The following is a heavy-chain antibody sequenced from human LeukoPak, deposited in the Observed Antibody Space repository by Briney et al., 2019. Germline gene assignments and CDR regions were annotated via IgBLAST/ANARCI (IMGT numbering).Heavy chain of an antibody. Sequence: GGSLRLSCAASGFTFSSYGMHWVRQAPGKGLEWVAVISYDGSNKYYADSVKGRLTISRDNSKNPLYLQMNSLRAEDTAVYYCAKEMGYYDSSGYSTPIDYWGQGPLVTVSS. D-gene: IGHD3-22*01. CDR2: ISYDGSNK. CDR1: GFTFSSYG. J-gene: IGHJ4*02. V-gene: IGHV3-30*18. CDR3: AKEMGYYDSSGYSTPIDY.